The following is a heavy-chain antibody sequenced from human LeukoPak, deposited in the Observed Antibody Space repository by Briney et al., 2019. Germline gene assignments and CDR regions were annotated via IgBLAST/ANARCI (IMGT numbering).Heavy chain of an antibody. Sequence: PSETLSLTCTVSGGSISSYYWSWIRQPPGKGLEWIGYISYSGSTNYNPPLKSRVTISVDTSKNQFSLELSSVTAADTAVYYCARRIAADKWGQGTLVTVSS. CDR2: ISYSGST. V-gene: IGHV4-59*08. CDR3: ARRIAADK. D-gene: IGHD6-13*01. CDR1: GGSISSYY. J-gene: IGHJ4*02.